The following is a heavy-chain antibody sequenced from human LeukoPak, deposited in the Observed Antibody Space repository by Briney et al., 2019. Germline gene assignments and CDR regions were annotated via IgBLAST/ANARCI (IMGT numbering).Heavy chain of an antibody. CDR3: ARDRVSDGSSGYSYYFDY. CDR1: GYTFSSHY. J-gene: IGHJ4*02. CDR2: INPSGGGT. D-gene: IGHD3-22*01. Sequence: ASVEVSCKSSGYTFSSHYIHWLRQAPGQGFEWMGIINPSGGGTTYAQQFQGRVTMTTDTSTNTVYMVLSSLKSEDTAVYYCARDRVSDGSSGYSYYFDYWGQGTLVTVSS. V-gene: IGHV1-46*01.